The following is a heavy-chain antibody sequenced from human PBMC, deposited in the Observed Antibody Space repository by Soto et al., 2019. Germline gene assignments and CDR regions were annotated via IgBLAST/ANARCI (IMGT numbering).Heavy chain of an antibody. D-gene: IGHD3-16*02. CDR2: TKQDGSEK. CDR1: GFTFSSHW. Sequence: PGGSLRLSCAASGFTFSSHWMSWVRQAPGKGLEWLASTKQDGSEKHYVDSVKGRFTISRDNAKNSLYLQMNSLRVEDTAVYYCARVYYDYIWGSYPLVYWGQGTLVTVSS. CDR3: ARVYYDYIWGSYPLVY. J-gene: IGHJ4*02. V-gene: IGHV3-7*01.